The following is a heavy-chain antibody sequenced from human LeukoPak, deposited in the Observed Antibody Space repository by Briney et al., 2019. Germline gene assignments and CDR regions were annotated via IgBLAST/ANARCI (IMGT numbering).Heavy chain of an antibody. CDR2: IYYSGST. CDR3: ARLYYDSSGHY. J-gene: IGHJ4*02. D-gene: IGHD3-22*01. Sequence: PSETLSLTCTVSGGSISSYYWSWIRQPPGKGLEWIGYIYYSGSTNYNPSLKSRVTISLDTSKNQFSLKLSSVTAADTAVYYCARLYYDSSGHYWGQGTLVTVSS. CDR1: GGSISSYY. V-gene: IGHV4-59*01.